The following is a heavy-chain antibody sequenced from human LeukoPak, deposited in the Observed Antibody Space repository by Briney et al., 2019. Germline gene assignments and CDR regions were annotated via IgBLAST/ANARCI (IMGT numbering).Heavy chain of an antibody. J-gene: IGHJ4*02. V-gene: IGHV3-23*01. Sequence: PGGSLRLSCAASGFTFSSYAMSWVRQAPGKGLEWVSAISGSGGSTYCADSVKGRFTISRDNSKNTLYLQMNSLRAEDTAVYYCAKDRIQLWLKATYFDYWGQGTLVTVSS. CDR1: GFTFSSYA. CDR3: AKDRIQLWLKATYFDY. CDR2: ISGSGGST. D-gene: IGHD5-18*01.